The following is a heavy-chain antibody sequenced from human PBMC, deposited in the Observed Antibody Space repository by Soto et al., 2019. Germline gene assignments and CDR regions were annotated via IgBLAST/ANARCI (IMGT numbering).Heavy chain of an antibody. CDR2: IYSSGST. CDR3: ARGYTSHDY. Sequence: PSETLSLTCTVSGDSISGYYWSWIRQPPGKGLEWIGYIYSSGSTKYNPSLRSRVTISLDTSKNQFSLKLSSVTAADTAVYYCARGYTSHDYWGQGTLVTVS. J-gene: IGHJ4*02. CDR1: GDSISGYY. D-gene: IGHD2-2*01. V-gene: IGHV4-59*01.